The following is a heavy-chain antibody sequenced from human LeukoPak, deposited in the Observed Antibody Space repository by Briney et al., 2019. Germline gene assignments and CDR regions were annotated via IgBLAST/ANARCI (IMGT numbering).Heavy chain of an antibody. D-gene: IGHD3-10*01. CDR1: GGSISSSNW. J-gene: IGHJ4*02. CDR3: ARHPYYYGSGSYFGGVPVSY. CDR2: IYHSGST. Sequence: SETLSLTCAVSGGSISSSNWWSWVRQPPGKGLEWIGEIYHSGSTYYNPSLKSRVTISVDTSKNQFSLKLSSVTAADTAVYYCARHPYYYGSGSYFGGVPVSYWGQGTLVTVSP. V-gene: IGHV4-4*02.